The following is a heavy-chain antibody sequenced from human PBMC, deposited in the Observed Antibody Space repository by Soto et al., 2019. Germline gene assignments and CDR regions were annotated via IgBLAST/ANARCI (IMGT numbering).Heavy chain of an antibody. CDR1: GFTFSIYA. Sequence: EVQLLESGGGLVQPGGSLRLSCAASGFTFSIYAMSWVRRAPGKGLEWVSAISGSGDYTYYADSVKGRFAISRDNSKNTLYLQMNSLRAEDTAVYYCAKGLKAVAGTYDYGGQGTRVTVSA. CDR2: ISGSGDYT. V-gene: IGHV3-23*01. D-gene: IGHD6-19*01. J-gene: IGHJ4*02. CDR3: AKGLKAVAGTYDY.